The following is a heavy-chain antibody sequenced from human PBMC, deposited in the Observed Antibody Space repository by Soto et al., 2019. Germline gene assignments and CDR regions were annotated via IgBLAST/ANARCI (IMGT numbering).Heavy chain of an antibody. J-gene: IGHJ6*03. D-gene: IGHD2-2*01. CDR1: GYSFTSYW. V-gene: IGHV5-51*01. Sequence: PGESLKISCRGSGYSFTSYWIGWVRQMPGKGLEWMGIIYPGDSDTRYSPSFQGQVTISADKSISTAYLQWSSLKASDTAMYYCARSALPAAISAGDTYEKDRGFSSNRYYYYYMDVWGKGTTVTVSS. CDR3: ARSALPAAISAGDTYEKDRGFSSNRYYYYYMDV. CDR2: IYPGDSDT.